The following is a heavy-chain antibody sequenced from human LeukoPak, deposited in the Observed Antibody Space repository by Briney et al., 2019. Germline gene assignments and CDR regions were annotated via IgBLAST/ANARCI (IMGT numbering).Heavy chain of an antibody. CDR1: GGTFSSYA. Sequence: SVKVSCKASGGTFSSYAISWVRQAPGQGLEWMGGIIPIFGTANYAQKFQGRVTMTRDMSTSTVYMELSSLRSEDTAVYYCARAVGATRYFDYWGQGTLVTVSS. J-gene: IGHJ4*02. CDR2: IIPIFGTA. CDR3: ARAVGATRYFDY. D-gene: IGHD1-26*01. V-gene: IGHV1-69*05.